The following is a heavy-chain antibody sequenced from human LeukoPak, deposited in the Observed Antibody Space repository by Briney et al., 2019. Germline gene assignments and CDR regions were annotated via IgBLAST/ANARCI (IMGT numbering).Heavy chain of an antibody. CDR1: GGSFSGYY. J-gene: IGHJ6*03. Sequence: SETLSLTCAVYGGSFSGYYWSWIRQPPGKGLEWIGEINHSGSTNYNPSLKSRVTISVDTSKNQFSLKLSSVTAADTAVYYCARYSSLSYYYYYMDVWGKGTTVTVSS. D-gene: IGHD6-13*01. CDR3: ARYSSLSYYYYYMDV. V-gene: IGHV4-34*01. CDR2: INHSGST.